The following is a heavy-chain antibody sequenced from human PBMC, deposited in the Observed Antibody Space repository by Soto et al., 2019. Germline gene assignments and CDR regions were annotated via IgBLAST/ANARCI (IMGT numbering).Heavy chain of an antibody. CDR3: ARGRSYMVRGRHNWFDP. V-gene: IGHV4-34*01. J-gene: IGHJ5*02. CDR2: INYSGST. Sequence: QVQLQQWGAGLLKPSETLSLTCAVYGGSFSGYYWSWIRQPPGTGLEWIGEINYSGSTNYNPSLKSRVTISVDTSKNQFSLKLSSVPGADTAVYYCARGRSYMVRGRHNWFDPWGQGTLVTVSS. D-gene: IGHD3-10*01. CDR1: GGSFSGYY.